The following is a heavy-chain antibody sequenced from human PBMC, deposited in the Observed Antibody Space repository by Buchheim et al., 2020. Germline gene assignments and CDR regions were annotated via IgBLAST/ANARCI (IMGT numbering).Heavy chain of an antibody. CDR2: SRNKANNFIT. V-gene: IGHV3-72*01. J-gene: IGHJ4*02. Sequence: EVQLVESGGGLVQPGGSLRLSCAASGFSVSDHYMDWVRQAPGKGLEWVGRSRNKANNFITHYAASVKGRFTISRDDSKKSVHLQMNSLKIEDTAVYFCAREDFGGSFDSWGQGAL. CDR3: AREDFGGSFDS. D-gene: IGHD4-23*01. CDR1: GFSVSDHY.